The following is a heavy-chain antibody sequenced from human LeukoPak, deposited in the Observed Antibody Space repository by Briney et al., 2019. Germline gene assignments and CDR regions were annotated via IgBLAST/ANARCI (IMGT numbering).Heavy chain of an antibody. J-gene: IGHJ4*02. CDR2: IYHSGST. Sequence: PSQTLSLTCAVSGGSISSGGYSWSWIRQPPGKGLEWIVYIYHSGSTYYNPSLKSRVTISIDRSKNQFSLKLSSVTAADTAVYYCARGVSAYGDKNNYFDYWGQGTLVTVSS. CDR3: ARGVSAYGDKNNYFDY. D-gene: IGHD4-17*01. CDR1: GGSISSGGYS. V-gene: IGHV4-30-2*01.